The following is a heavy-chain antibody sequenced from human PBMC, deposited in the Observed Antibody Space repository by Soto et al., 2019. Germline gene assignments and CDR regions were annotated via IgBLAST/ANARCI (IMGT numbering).Heavy chain of an antibody. CDR1: GYTFTSYD. V-gene: IGHV1-8*01. D-gene: IGHD5-12*01. CDR2: MNPNSGNT. CDR3: ARGTPHRGSGYDLSPRPNY. J-gene: IGHJ4*02. Sequence: QVQLVQSGAEVKKPGASVKVSCKASGYTFTSYDINWVRQATGQGLEWMGWMNPNSGNTGYAQKFQGRVTMTRHTSISTAYLELSSLRSEDTAVYYCARGTPHRGSGYDLSPRPNYWGQGTLVTVSS.